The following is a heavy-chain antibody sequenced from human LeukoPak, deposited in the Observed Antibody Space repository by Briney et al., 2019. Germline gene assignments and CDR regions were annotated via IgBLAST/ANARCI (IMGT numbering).Heavy chain of an antibody. CDR3: ATAWFGELLPDSYYFDY. Sequence: PGGSLRLSCAASGFTVSSNYMSWVRQAPGKGLEWVSVIYSGGSTYYADSVKGRFTISRDNSKNTLYLQMNSLRAEDTAVYYCATAWFGELLPDSYYFDYWGQGTLVTVSS. V-gene: IGHV3-53*01. J-gene: IGHJ4*02. CDR2: IYSGGST. D-gene: IGHD3-10*01. CDR1: GFTVSSNY.